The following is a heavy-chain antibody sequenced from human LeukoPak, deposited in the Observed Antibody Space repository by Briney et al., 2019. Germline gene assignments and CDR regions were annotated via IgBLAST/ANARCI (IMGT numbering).Heavy chain of an antibody. J-gene: IGHJ4*02. CDR2: INPNSGGT. D-gene: IGHD5-12*01. V-gene: IGHV1-2*02. Sequence: ATVTVSCKASGYTFNGYYMHWVRQAPGQGLEGMGWINPNSGGTNYAQKFQRRVIMTRDTSISTAYMELSRLRSDDTAVYYCAAALGIVATGGDYWGQGTLVTVSS. CDR1: GYTFNGYY. CDR3: AAALGIVATGGDY.